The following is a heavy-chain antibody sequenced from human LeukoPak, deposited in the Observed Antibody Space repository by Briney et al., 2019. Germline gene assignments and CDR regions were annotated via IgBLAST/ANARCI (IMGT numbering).Heavy chain of an antibody. CDR1: GFTFSSYE. D-gene: IGHD1-26*01. CDR2: ISSSSSYI. CDR3: AREFDGSASGAGY. V-gene: IGHV3-21*01. J-gene: IGHJ4*02. Sequence: PGGSLRLSCAASGFTFSSYEMNWVRQAPGKGLEWVSSISSSSSYIYYADLVKGRFTISRDNAKRSLYLQMNSLRADDTAVYYCAREFDGSASGAGYWGQGTLVTVSS.